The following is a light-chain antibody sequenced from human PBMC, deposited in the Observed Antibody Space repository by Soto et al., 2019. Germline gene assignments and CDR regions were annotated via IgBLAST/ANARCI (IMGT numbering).Light chain of an antibody. Sequence: DILMTHPPSTLSASVGDTVAITCRASQTISSWVAWYQQKPGRAPKLLIYKASSLESGVPSRFSGSGSGTEFTLTISGLQPDDFATYYCQQYDSFSVTLGQGTKVDIK. CDR2: KAS. V-gene: IGKV1-5*03. CDR1: QTISSW. CDR3: QQYDSFSVT. J-gene: IGKJ1*01.